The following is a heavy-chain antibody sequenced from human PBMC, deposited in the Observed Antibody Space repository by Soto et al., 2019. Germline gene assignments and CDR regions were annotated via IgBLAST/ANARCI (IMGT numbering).Heavy chain of an antibody. D-gene: IGHD3-22*01. CDR1: GFTFSSYG. V-gene: IGHV3-30*18. CDR2: ISYDGSNK. Sequence: GGSLRLSCAASGFTFSSYGMHWVRQAPGKGLEWVAVISYDGSNKYYADSVKGRFTISRDNSKNTLYLQMNSLRAEDTAVYYCAKSPGMYYYDSSGYYHYDYWGQGTLVTV. CDR3: AKSPGMYYYDSSGYYHYDY. J-gene: IGHJ4*02.